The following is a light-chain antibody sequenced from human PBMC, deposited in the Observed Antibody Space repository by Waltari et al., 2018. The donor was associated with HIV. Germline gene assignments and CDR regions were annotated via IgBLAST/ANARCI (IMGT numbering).Light chain of an antibody. J-gene: IGLJ2*01. CDR3: CSYAGSSSIVV. CDR2: EVS. CDR1: SSDVGSYKL. V-gene: IGLV2-23*02. Sequence: QSALTQPASVSGSPGQSITISCTGTSSDVGSYKLVSWYQQHPGKAPKLMIFEVSKRPSGVSNRLSGSKSGNTASLTISGLQAEDEADYYCCSYAGSSSIVVFGGGTKLTVL.